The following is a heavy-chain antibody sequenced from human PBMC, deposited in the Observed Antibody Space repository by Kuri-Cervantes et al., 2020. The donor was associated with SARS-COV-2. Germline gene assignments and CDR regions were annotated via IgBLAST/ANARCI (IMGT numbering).Heavy chain of an antibody. CDR2: INSDGSST. V-gene: IGHV3-74*01. Sequence: GESLKFSCAASGFTFSSYWMHWVRQAPGKGLVWVSRINSDGSSTSYADSVKGRFTISRDNAKNTLYLQMNSLRAEDTAVYYCASLAVAGKSNYWGQGTLVTVSS. CDR1: GFTFSSYW. D-gene: IGHD6-19*01. CDR3: ASLAVAGKSNY. J-gene: IGHJ4*02.